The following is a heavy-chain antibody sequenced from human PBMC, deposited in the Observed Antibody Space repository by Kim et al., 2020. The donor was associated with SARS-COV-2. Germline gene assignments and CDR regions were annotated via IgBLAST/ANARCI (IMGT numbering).Heavy chain of an antibody. CDR3: ASRNSGSYFDYRY. V-gene: IGHV1-69*01. Sequence: YAQKFQGRVTITADESTSTAYMELSSLRSEDTAVYYCASRNSGSYFDYRYWGQGTLVTVSS. D-gene: IGHD1-26*01. J-gene: IGHJ4*02.